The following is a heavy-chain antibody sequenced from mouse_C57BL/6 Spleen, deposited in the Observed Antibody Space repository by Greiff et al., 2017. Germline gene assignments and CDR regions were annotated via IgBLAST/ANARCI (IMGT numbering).Heavy chain of an antibody. CDR2: IYPGDGDT. D-gene: IGHD3-2*02. CDR1: GYAFSSSW. Sequence: QVQLKESGPELVKPGASVTISCKASGYAFSSSWMNWVKQRPGKGLEWIGRIYPGDGDTNYNGKFKGKATLTADKSSSTAYMQLSSLTSEDSAVYFCAREGLRPTWFAYWGQGTLVTVSA. V-gene: IGHV1-82*01. CDR3: AREGLRPTWFAY. J-gene: IGHJ3*01.